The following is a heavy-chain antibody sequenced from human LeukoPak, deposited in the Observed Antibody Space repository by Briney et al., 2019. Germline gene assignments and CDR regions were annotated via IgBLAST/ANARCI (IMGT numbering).Heavy chain of an antibody. V-gene: IGHV4-59*01. CDR1: GGSISSYY. Sequence: PSETLSLTCTVSGGSISSYYWSWIRQPPGKGLEWIGYTYYSGSTNYNPSLKSRVTISVDTSKNQFSLKLSSVTAADTAVYYCARGRSVGATSWGQGTLVTVSS. CDR2: TYYSGST. D-gene: IGHD1-26*01. J-gene: IGHJ4*02. CDR3: ARGRSVGATS.